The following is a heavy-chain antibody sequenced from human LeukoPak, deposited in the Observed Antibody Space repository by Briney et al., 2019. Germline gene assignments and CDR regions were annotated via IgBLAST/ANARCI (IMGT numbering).Heavy chain of an antibody. J-gene: IGHJ5*02. D-gene: IGHD4-4*01. V-gene: IGHV5-51*01. CDR3: ARRGSNYMNWFDP. CDR2: IYPGDSDT. Sequence: GESLKIACKGSGYSFTSYWIGWVRQVPGKGLEWMGIIYPGDSDTRYSPSFQGQVTISADKSVSTAYLQWSSLKASGTAMYYCARRGSNYMNWFDPWGQGTLVTVSS. CDR1: GYSFTSYW.